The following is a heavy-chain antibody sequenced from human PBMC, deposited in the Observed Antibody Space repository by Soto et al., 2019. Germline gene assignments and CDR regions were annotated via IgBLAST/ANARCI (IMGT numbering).Heavy chain of an antibody. CDR1: GFTFSSYG. CDR2: IWYDGSNK. V-gene: IGHV3-33*01. D-gene: IGHD3-3*01. J-gene: IGHJ4*02. CDR3: ARQVADFWTNSQGILDY. Sequence: QVQLVESGGGVVQPGRSLRLSCAASGFTFSSYGMHWVRQAPGKGLEWVAVIWYDGSNKYYADSVKGRFTISRDNSKNTLYLQMNSLRAEDTAVYYCARQVADFWTNSQGILDYWGQGTLVTVSS.